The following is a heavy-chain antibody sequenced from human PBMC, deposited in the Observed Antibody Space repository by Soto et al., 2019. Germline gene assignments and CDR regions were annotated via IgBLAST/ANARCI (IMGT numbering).Heavy chain of an antibody. Sequence: ASVKVSCKASGYTFTSYSISWVRQAPGQGLEWMGRVSAYNGNTNYAQKLQGRVTMTTDTSTSTAYMELRSLRSDDTAVYYCATVRSMYNWNYHDGMDVWGQGTTVTVSS. D-gene: IGHD1-20*01. CDR1: GYTFTSYS. J-gene: IGHJ6*02. V-gene: IGHV1-18*01. CDR3: ATVRSMYNWNYHDGMDV. CDR2: VSAYNGNT.